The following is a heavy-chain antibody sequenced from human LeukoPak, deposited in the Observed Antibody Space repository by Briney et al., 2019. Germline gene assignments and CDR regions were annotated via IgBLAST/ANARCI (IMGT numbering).Heavy chain of an antibody. CDR1: GYTFTSYY. CDR2: INPSGGST. J-gene: IGHJ5*02. Sequence: ASVKVSCKASGYTFTSYYMHWVRQAPGQGLEWMGIINPSGGSTSYAQKFQGRVTMTTDTSTSTAYMELRSLRSDDTAVYYCARDREPLPFYCSSTSCSPKNWFDPWGQGTLVTVSS. V-gene: IGHV1-46*01. CDR3: ARDREPLPFYCSSTSCSPKNWFDP. D-gene: IGHD2-2*01.